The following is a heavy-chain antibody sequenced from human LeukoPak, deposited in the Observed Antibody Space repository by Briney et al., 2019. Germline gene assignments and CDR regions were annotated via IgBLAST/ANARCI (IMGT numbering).Heavy chain of an antibody. CDR3: ARELSGWLLPPDY. D-gene: IGHD6-19*01. Sequence: KPGGSLRLSCAASGFTFSDYYMSWIRQAPGKGLEWVSSISSSSSYIYYADSVKGRFTISRDNAKNSLYLQMNSLRAEDTAVYYCARELSGWLLPPDYWGQGTLVTVSS. CDR2: ISSSSSYI. CDR1: GFTFSDYY. J-gene: IGHJ4*02. V-gene: IGHV3-11*06.